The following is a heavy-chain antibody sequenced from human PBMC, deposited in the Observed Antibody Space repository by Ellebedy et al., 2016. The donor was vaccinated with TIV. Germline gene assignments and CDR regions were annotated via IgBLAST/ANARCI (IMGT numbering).Heavy chain of an antibody. CDR2: IYSGGST. V-gene: IGHV3-53*01. CDR1: GFTVSSNY. J-gene: IGHJ4*02. Sequence: PGGSLRLSCAASGFTVSSNYMSWVRQAPGKGLEWVSVIYSGGSTYYADSVKGRFTISRDNSKNTLYLQMNSLRAEDTAVYYCARSPKGWYAPYFEYWGQGTLVTVSS. CDR3: ARSPKGWYAPYFEY. D-gene: IGHD6-19*01.